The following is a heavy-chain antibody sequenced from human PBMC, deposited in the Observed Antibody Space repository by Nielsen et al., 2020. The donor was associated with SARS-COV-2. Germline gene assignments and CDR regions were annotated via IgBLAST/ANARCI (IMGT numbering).Heavy chain of an antibody. J-gene: IGHJ6*02. CDR2: ISYDGSNK. Sequence: GGSLRLSCAASGFTFSSYAMHWVRQAPGKGLEWVAVISYDGSNKYYADSVKGRFTISRDNSKNTLYLQMNSLRAEDTAVYYCAKDEYYYDSSGYRGLNYYYYGMDVWGQGTTVTVSS. V-gene: IGHV3-30-3*01. D-gene: IGHD3-22*01. CDR3: AKDEYYYDSSGYRGLNYYYYGMDV. CDR1: GFTFSSYA.